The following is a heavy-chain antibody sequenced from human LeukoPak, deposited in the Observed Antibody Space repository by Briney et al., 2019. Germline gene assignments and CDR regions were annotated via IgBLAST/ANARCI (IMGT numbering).Heavy chain of an antibody. CDR3: ARDSSSPGYYYYGMDV. Sequence: ASVKVSCKASGYTFTSYGISWVRQAPGQGLEWMGWISAYNGNTNYAQKLQGRVTMTTDTSTSTAYMELRSLRSDDTAVYYCARDSSSPGYYYYGMDVWGHGTTVTVSS. V-gene: IGHV1-18*01. CDR1: GYTFTSYG. CDR2: ISAYNGNT. J-gene: IGHJ6*02. D-gene: IGHD6-6*01.